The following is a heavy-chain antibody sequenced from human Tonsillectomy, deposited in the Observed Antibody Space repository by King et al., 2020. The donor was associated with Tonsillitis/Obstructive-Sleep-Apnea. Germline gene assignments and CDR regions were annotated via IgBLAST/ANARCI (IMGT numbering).Heavy chain of an antibody. J-gene: IGHJ4*02. CDR3: ARDSRVVAATRNDY. CDR2: ISSSSSYI. CDR1: GFTFSSYS. D-gene: IGHD2-15*01. V-gene: IGHV3-21*01. Sequence: VHLVESGGGLVKPGGSLRLSCAASGFTFSSYSMNWVRQAPGKGLEWVSSISSSSSYIYYADSVKGRFTISRDNAKNSLYLQMNSLRAEDTAVYYCARDSRVVAATRNDYWGQGTLVTVSS.